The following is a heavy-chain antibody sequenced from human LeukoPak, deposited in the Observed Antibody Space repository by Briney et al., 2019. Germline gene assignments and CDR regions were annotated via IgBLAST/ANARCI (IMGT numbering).Heavy chain of an antibody. D-gene: IGHD1-26*01. Sequence: ASVTVSFKASGYTFTSSYINWVRQAPGQGLEWMGWVRAYNGKTSYVQNFQGRVTMTTDSSTNTAYMDLTSLTSDDTAVYYCARGGTYYPCIDYWGQGTLVTISS. J-gene: IGHJ4*02. CDR1: GYTFTSSY. CDR3: ARGGTYYPCIDY. V-gene: IGHV1-18*01. CDR2: VRAYNGKT.